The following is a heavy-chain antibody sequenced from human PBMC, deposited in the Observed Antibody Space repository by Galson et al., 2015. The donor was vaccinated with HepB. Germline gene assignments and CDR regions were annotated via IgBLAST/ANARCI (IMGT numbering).Heavy chain of an antibody. J-gene: IGHJ4*02. CDR1: GFSFNNYA. D-gene: IGHD6-19*01. Sequence: SLRLSCAASGFSFNNYAMSWVRQAPGKGPEWVSAISGSGDTTYYADSVKGRFTISRDNSMSTLYLQMHSLRAEDTALYYCAKVLQWLPVNPPDYWGQGTLVTVSS. V-gene: IGHV3-23*01. CDR3: AKVLQWLPVNPPDY. CDR2: ISGSGDTT.